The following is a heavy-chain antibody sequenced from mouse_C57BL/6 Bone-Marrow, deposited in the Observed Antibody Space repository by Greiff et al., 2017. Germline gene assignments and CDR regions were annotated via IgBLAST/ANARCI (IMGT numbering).Heavy chain of an antibody. V-gene: IGHV1-74*01. CDR2: IHPSDSDT. CDR1: GYTFTSYW. J-gene: IGHJ1*03. Sequence: QVQLQQPGAELVKPGASVKVSCKASGYTFTSYWMHWVKQRPGQGLEWIGRIHPSDSDTNYNQKFKGKATLTVDKSSSTAYMQLSSLTSEDSAVYYCARGWLLPPYWYFDVWGTGTTVTVSS. CDR3: ARGWLLPPYWYFDV. D-gene: IGHD2-3*01.